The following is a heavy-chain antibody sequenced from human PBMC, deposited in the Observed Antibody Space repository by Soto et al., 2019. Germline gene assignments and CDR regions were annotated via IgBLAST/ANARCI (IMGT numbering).Heavy chain of an antibody. Sequence: QPGGSLRLSCAASGFTFSSYAMTWARQAPGKGLEWVSGISGSGGRTYYADSVKGRFTMSRDNSKNTLYLQMNSLRAEDTAVYYCAKDRLVEPTRDNWFDPWGQGTLVTVSS. CDR2: ISGSGGRT. V-gene: IGHV3-23*01. CDR1: GFTFSSYA. D-gene: IGHD1-26*01. J-gene: IGHJ5*02. CDR3: AKDRLVEPTRDNWFDP.